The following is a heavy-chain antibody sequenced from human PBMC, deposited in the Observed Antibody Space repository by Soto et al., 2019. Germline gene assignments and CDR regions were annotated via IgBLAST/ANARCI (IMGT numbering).Heavy chain of an antibody. V-gene: IGHV1-3*01. CDR3: ARELGYSSSWSRGYYYYYMDV. D-gene: IGHD6-13*01. CDR1: GYTFTSYA. CDR2: INAGNGNT. Sequence: ASVKVSCKASGYTFTSYAMHWVRQAPGQRLEWMGWINAGNGNTKYSQKFQGRVTITRDTSASTAYMELSSLRSEDTAVYYCARELGYSSSWSRGYYYYYMDVWGKGTTVTVSS. J-gene: IGHJ6*03.